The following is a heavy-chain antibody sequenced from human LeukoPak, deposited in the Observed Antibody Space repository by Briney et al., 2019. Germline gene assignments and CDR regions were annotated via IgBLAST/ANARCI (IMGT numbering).Heavy chain of an antibody. CDR2: IYTSGST. V-gene: IGHV4-4*09. CDR1: GGSISSYY. CDR3: ARRGSSGLFDY. J-gene: IGHJ4*02. D-gene: IGHD3-22*01. Sequence: SETLSLTCTVSGGSISSYYWSWIRQPPGKGLEWIGYIYTSGSTNYNPSLKSRVTISVDTSKNQFSLKVSSVTAADTAVCYCARRGSSGLFDYWGQGTLVTVSS.